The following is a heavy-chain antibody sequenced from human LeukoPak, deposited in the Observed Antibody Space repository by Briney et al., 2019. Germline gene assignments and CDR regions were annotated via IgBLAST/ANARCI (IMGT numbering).Heavy chain of an antibody. CDR2: INPNSGGT. V-gene: IGHV1-2*02. CDR1: GYTFTGYY. J-gene: IGHJ4*02. Sequence: RASVKVSCKASGYTFTGYYMHWVRQAPGQGLEWMGWINPNSGGTNYAQKFQGRVTMTRDTSISTACMELSRLRSDDTAVYCCARNIGGAWLAHDYWGQGTLVTVSS. D-gene: IGHD6-19*01. CDR3: ARNIGGAWLAHDY.